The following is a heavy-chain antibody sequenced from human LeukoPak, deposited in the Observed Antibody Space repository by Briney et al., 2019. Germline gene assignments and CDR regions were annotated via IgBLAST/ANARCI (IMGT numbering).Heavy chain of an antibody. V-gene: IGHV3-23*01. CDR2: ISGSGGSA. CDR1: GFTFSSYA. CDR3: ARYYYGSGSQRWDAFDI. D-gene: IGHD3-10*01. J-gene: IGHJ3*02. Sequence: GGSLRLSCAASGFTFSSYAMSWVRQAPGKGLEWVSAISGSGGSAYYADSVKGRFTISRDNSKNTLYLQMNSLRAEDTAVYYCARYYYGSGSQRWDAFDIWGQGTMVTVSS.